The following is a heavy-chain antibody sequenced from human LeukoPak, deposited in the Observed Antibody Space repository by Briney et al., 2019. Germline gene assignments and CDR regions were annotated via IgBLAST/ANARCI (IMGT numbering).Heavy chain of an antibody. J-gene: IGHJ4*02. V-gene: IGHV3-21*01. CDR2: ISSSSSYI. CDR3: ARDNVATIILYYFDY. Sequence: GGSLRLSCAASGFTFSSYSMNWVRQAPGKGLEWVSSISSSSSYIYYADSVKGRFTISRDNAKNSLYLQMNILRAEDTAVYYCARDNVATIILYYFDYWGQGTLVTVSS. CDR1: GFTFSSYS. D-gene: IGHD5-24*01.